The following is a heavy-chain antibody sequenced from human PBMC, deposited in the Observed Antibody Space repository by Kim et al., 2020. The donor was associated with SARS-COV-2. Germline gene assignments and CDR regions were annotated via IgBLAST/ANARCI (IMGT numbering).Heavy chain of an antibody. CDR2: IGGSGGST. D-gene: IGHD6-19*01. Sequence: GGSLRLSCAASGFTFSSYTMSWVRQAPGKGLEWVSGIGGSGGSTYYADSVKGRVTISRDNSKNTLYLQMNSLRAEDTAVYYCAKKWLAGAGADPFDYWGQGTQVTVSS. V-gene: IGHV3-23*01. CDR3: AKKWLAGAGADPFDY. CDR1: GFTFSSYT. J-gene: IGHJ4*02.